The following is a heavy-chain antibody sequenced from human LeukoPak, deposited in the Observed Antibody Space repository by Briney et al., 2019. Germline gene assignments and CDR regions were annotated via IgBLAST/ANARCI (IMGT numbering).Heavy chain of an antibody. CDR2: IYTSGST. Sequence: SGTLSLTCTVSGGSISSGSYYWSWIRQPAGKGLEWIGRIYTSGSTNYNPSPKSRVTISVDTSKNQFYLKLSSVTAADTAVYYCARVGVYSGYDLVRYFDYWGQGTLVTVSS. CDR1: GGSISSGSYY. J-gene: IGHJ4*02. D-gene: IGHD5-12*01. V-gene: IGHV4-61*02. CDR3: ARVGVYSGYDLVRYFDY.